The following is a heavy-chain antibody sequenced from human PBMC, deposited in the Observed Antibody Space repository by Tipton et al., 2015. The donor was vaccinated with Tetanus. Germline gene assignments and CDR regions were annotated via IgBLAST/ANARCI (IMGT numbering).Heavy chain of an antibody. CDR1: GYTFTSYG. D-gene: IGHD1-26*01. CDR3: ARDVRAEMGFDF. J-gene: IGHJ4*02. CDR2: VSAYNGRT. Sequence: QLVQSGDEVKRPGASVKVSCKASGYTFTSYGINWVRQAPGQGLEWMGWVSAYNGRTNYAQKVRARVTMTPDTSTSTAYMELRSLRSDDTALYYCARDVRAEMGFDFWGRGTRVTVSS. V-gene: IGHV1-18*01.